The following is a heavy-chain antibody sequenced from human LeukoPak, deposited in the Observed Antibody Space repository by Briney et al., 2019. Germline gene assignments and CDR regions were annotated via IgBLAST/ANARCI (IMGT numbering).Heavy chain of an antibody. V-gene: IGHV4-39*01. CDR1: GGSISSSSYY. CDR3: ARQVVAVAGTGYFDY. D-gene: IGHD6-19*01. J-gene: IGHJ4*02. Sequence: PSETLSLTCTVSGGSISSSSYYWGWIRQPPGKGLEWIGSIYYSGSTYYNPSLKSRVTISVDTSKNQFSLKLSSVTAADTAVYFCARQVVAVAGTGYFDYWGQGTLVTVSS. CDR2: IYYSGST.